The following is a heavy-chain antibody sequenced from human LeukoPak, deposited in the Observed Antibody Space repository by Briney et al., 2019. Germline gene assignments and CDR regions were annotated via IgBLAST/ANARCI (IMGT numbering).Heavy chain of an antibody. CDR2: IKHDGSET. V-gene: IGHV3-7*01. CDR1: GFTFSSYS. Sequence: GGSLRLSCAASGFTFSSYSMNWVRQAPGKGLEWVANIKHDGSETYYVDSVKGRFTISRDNTKNSLYLQMNSLRDEDTAVYFCARVTSWYFFLNFYYMDVWGKGTTVSISS. J-gene: IGHJ6*03. D-gene: IGHD6-13*01. CDR3: ARVTSWYFFLNFYYMDV.